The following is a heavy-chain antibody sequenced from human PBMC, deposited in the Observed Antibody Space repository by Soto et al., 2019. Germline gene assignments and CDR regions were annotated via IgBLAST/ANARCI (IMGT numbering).Heavy chain of an antibody. CDR2: IIPILGIA. CDR1: GGTFSSYT. J-gene: IGHJ3*02. V-gene: IGHV1-69*08. Sequence: QVQLVQSGAEVKKPGSSVKVSCKASGGTFSSYTISWVRQAPGQGLEWMGRIIPILGIANYAQKFQGRVTITADKSPSTAYMELSSLRSEDTAVYYCARDVAHYYGSGSYGAFDIWGQGTMVTVSS. CDR3: ARDVAHYYGSGSYGAFDI. D-gene: IGHD3-10*01.